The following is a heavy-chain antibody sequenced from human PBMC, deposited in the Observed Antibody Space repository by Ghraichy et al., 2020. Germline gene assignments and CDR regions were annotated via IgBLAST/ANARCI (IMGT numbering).Heavy chain of an antibody. D-gene: IGHD5-18*01. CDR3: ARVGDTAMVPIYYFDY. Sequence: SVKVSCKASGGTFSSYAISWVRQAPGQGLEWMGGIIPIFGTANYAQKFQGRVTITADESTSTAYMELSSLRSEDTAVYYCARVGDTAMVPIYYFDYWGQGTLVTVSS. V-gene: IGHV1-69*13. CDR2: IIPIFGTA. CDR1: GGTFSSYA. J-gene: IGHJ4*02.